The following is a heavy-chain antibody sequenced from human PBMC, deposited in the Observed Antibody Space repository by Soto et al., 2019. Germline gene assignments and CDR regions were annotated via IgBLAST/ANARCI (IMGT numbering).Heavy chain of an antibody. J-gene: IGHJ6*03. CDR1: GYSFTSYW. V-gene: IGHV5-51*01. Sequence: GESLKISCKGSGYSFTSYWIGWVRQMPGKGLEWMGIIYPGDSDTRYSPSFQGQVTISADKSISTAYLQWSSLKASDTAMYYCARHYGSGSSAYYYYYMDVWGKGTTVTVSS. CDR3: ARHYGSGSSAYYYYYMDV. CDR2: IYPGDSDT. D-gene: IGHD3-10*01.